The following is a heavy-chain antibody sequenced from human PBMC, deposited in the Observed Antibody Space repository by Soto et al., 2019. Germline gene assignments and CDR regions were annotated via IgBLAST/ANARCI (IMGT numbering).Heavy chain of an antibody. J-gene: IGHJ4*02. Sequence: QVQLQQWGAGLLKPSETLSLTCAVYGGSFSGYYWSWIRQPPGKGLEWIGEINHSGSTNYNPSLKSLVPVSVDTSKNQFSLKLSSVTAADTAVYYCARRNGNYYYDSSGYYDYWGQGTLVTVSS. D-gene: IGHD3-22*01. CDR3: ARRNGNYYYDSSGYYDY. CDR1: GGSFSGYY. CDR2: INHSGST. V-gene: IGHV4-34*01.